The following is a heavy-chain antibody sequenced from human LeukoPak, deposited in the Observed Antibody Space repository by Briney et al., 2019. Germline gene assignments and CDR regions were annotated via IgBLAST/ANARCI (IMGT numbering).Heavy chain of an antibody. CDR2: IRYDGSNK. Sequence: GGSLRLSCAASGFTFSSYGMHWVRQAPGKGLEWVTFIRYDGSNKYYVDSVKGRFAISRDNSKNTLYLQMNSLRAEDTAVYYCAKDEYSNTHFDYWGQGTLVTVSS. V-gene: IGHV3-30*02. CDR1: GFTFSSYG. J-gene: IGHJ4*02. CDR3: AKDEYSNTHFDY. D-gene: IGHD4-11*01.